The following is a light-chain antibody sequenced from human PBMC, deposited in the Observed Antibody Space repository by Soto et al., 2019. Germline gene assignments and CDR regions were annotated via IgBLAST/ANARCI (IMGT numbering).Light chain of an antibody. CDR1: SSNIGAGYD. CDR3: QSYDSSLSFWV. CDR2: GNS. V-gene: IGLV1-40*01. J-gene: IGLJ3*02. Sequence: QSVLTQPPSVSGAPGQRVTISCTGSSSNIGAGYDVHWYQQLPGTAPKLLIYGNSNRPSGVPDRFSGSKSGTSASLAITGLQAEDEADYYCQSYDSSLSFWVFGAGTKVTVL.